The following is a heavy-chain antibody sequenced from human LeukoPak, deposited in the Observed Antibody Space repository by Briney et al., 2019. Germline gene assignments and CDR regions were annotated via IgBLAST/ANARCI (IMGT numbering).Heavy chain of an antibody. Sequence: SQTLSLTCAISGDXVSSNSAVWNWIRQSPSRGLEWLGRTYYKSKWSSDFAISVKSQITINPDTSKNQFSLHLNSVTPEDTAVYYCARGDIALDYWGQGTLVTVSS. CDR2: TYYKSKWSS. J-gene: IGHJ4*02. V-gene: IGHV6-1*01. CDR3: ARGDIALDY. CDR1: GDXVSSNSAV. D-gene: IGHD5-12*01.